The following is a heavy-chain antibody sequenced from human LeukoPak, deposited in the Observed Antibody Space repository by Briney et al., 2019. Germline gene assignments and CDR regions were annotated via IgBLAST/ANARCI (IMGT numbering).Heavy chain of an antibody. CDR2: ISSSSSYI. CDR1: GFTFSSYS. V-gene: IGHV3-21*01. CDR3: ARDPVRYFDWLDYYYGMDV. Sequence: PGGSLKLSCAASGFTFSSYSMSWVRQAPGKGLEWVSSISSSSSYIYYADSVKGRFTISRDNAKNSLYLQMNSLRGEDTAVYYCARDPVRYFDWLDYYYGMDVWGQGTTVTVSS. J-gene: IGHJ6*02. D-gene: IGHD3-9*01.